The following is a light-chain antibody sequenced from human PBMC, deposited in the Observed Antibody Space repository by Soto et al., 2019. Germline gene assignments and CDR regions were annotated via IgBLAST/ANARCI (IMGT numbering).Light chain of an antibody. Sequence: EIVLTQSPCTMSLSTGERATLSCRASQRVSSSYLAWYQQNPGQAPSHLIYGASSRATGIPDRFSGSGSGTDFTLTISRLEPEDFAVYYCQQYGSSPRTFGQGTKVEIK. J-gene: IGKJ1*01. CDR2: GAS. CDR1: QRVSSSY. V-gene: IGKV3-20*01. CDR3: QQYGSSPRT.